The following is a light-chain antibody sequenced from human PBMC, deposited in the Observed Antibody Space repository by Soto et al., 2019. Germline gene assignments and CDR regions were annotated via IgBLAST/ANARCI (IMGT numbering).Light chain of an antibody. V-gene: IGLV2-8*01. CDR3: SSYAGTNNRYV. CDR2: EVN. J-gene: IGLJ1*01. CDR1: GRDIGRYNF. Sequence: QSVLTQPPSASGSPGQSVTISCTGTGRDIGRYNFVSWYQQHPGKVPKLIIYEVNKRPSGVPDRFSGSKSGNTASLTVSGLQADDEADYYCSSYAGTNNRYVFGTGTKLTVL.